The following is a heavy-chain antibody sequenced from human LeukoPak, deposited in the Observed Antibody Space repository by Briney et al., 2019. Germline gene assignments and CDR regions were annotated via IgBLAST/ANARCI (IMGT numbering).Heavy chain of an antibody. CDR1: GGSISSSDYY. D-gene: IGHD3-10*01. Sequence: PSETLSLTCTVSGGSISSSDYYCGWIRQPPGKGLEWIGNRYYSGNTYYNPSLKSRVTISVDTSKNQFSLKVSSVTAADTAVYYCARRVFGSGRHDYWGQGTLVTVSS. J-gene: IGHJ4*02. V-gene: IGHV4-39*01. CDR2: RYYSGNT. CDR3: ARRVFGSGRHDY.